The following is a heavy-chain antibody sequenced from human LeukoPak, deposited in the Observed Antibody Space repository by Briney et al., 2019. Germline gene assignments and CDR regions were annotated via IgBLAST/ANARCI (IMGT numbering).Heavy chain of an antibody. CDR1: GFTFSSYA. CDR3: AKGSYYDSSGSFYFDY. Sequence: GGSLRLSCAASGFTFSSYAMGWVRQAPGKGLEWVSGISGSGDNTYYADSVKGRFTISRDNSKNTLYVQVNSLGTEDTAAYYCAKGSYYDSSGSFYFDYWGQGTLVTVSS. D-gene: IGHD3-22*01. V-gene: IGHV3-23*01. CDR2: ISGSGDNT. J-gene: IGHJ4*02.